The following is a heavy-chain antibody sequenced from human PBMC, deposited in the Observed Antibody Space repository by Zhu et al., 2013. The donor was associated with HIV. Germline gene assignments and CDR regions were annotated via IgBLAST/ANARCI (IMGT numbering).Heavy chain of an antibody. D-gene: IGHD3-9*01. CDR3: AREAYYDILTGYLDYYYGMDV. Sequence: QVHLVQSGAEVKKPGSSVKVSCKASGGTFTTNAINWVRQAPGQGPEWMGWISPYNGNTNYAQKLQGRVTMTTDTSTTTAYMELRSLRSDDTAVYYCAREAYYDILTGYLDYYYGMDVWGQGTTVTVSS. V-gene: IGHV1-18*01. CDR1: GGTFTTNA. J-gene: IGHJ6*02. CDR2: ISPYNGNT.